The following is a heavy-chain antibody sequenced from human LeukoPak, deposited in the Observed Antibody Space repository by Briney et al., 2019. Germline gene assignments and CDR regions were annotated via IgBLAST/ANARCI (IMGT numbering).Heavy chain of an antibody. CDR2: ISAYNGNT. Sequence: ASVKVSCKASGYTFTSYGISWVRQAPGQGLEWMGWISAYNGNTNYAQKLQGRVTMTTDTSTSTAYMELRSLRSDDTAVYYCAGDEPHCSSTSCYPMDVWGQGTTVTVSS. J-gene: IGHJ6*02. CDR1: GYTFTSYG. V-gene: IGHV1-18*01. CDR3: AGDEPHCSSTSCYPMDV. D-gene: IGHD2-2*01.